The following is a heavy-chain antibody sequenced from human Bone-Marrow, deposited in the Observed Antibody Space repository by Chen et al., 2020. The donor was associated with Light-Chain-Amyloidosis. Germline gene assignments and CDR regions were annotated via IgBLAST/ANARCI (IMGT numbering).Heavy chain of an antibody. J-gene: IGHJ4*02. Sequence: QVQLVESGGGVVQPGRSLRLSCAASGFTFSSYGMHWVRQAPGKGLEWVASIWYDGSNKYYADSVKGRFTISRDNSKNTLYLQMNSLRAEDTAVYYCARENYYDSSGYGYWGQGTLVTVSS. V-gene: IGHV3-33*01. CDR3: ARENYYDSSGYGY. D-gene: IGHD3-22*01. CDR1: GFTFSSYG. CDR2: IWYDGSNK.